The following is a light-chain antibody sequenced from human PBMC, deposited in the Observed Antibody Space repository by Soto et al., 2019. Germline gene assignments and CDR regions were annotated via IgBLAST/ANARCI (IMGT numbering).Light chain of an antibody. CDR3: QQYGSSPT. V-gene: IGKV3-20*01. CDR2: GAS. CDR1: QSVSSN. Sequence: EIVLTQSPATLSLSPGERATLSCRASQSVSSNLAWYQQKPGQAPRLLIYGASSRATGIPDRFSGSWSGTDFTLTISRLEPEDFAVYYCQQYGSSPTFGQGTKVAIK. J-gene: IGKJ1*01.